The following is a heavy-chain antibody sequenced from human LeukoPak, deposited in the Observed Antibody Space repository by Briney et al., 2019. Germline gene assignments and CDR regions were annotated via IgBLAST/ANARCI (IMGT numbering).Heavy chain of an antibody. Sequence: GGSLRLSCSASGFISINFVVHWVRQAPGKGLEHVSFISRSGAVTSYADSVRGRFTISRDNSKDTVSLQMSSLRDEDTAMYYCVRDLSGSYSFDSWGQGTLVTVSS. CDR2: ISRSGAVT. CDR3: VRDLSGSYSFDS. V-gene: IGHV3-64D*09. CDR1: GFISINFV. D-gene: IGHD1-26*01. J-gene: IGHJ4*02.